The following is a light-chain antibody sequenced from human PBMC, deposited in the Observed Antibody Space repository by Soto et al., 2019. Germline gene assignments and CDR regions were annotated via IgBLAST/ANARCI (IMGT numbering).Light chain of an antibody. V-gene: IGLV2-8*01. J-gene: IGLJ3*02. CDR3: SSYAGSNNLV. CDR1: SSDVGGYNY. Sequence: QSALNQPPSASGSPGQSVTISCTGTSSDVGGYNYVSWYQQHPGKAPKLMIYEVSKRPSGVPGRFSGSKSGNTASLTVSGLQAEDEADYYCSSYAGSNNLVFGGGTKLTVL. CDR2: EVS.